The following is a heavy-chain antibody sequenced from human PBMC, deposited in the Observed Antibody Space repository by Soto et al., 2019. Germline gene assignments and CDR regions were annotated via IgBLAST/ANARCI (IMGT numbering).Heavy chain of an antibody. CDR2: RSFGGDTK. J-gene: IGHJ4*02. Sequence: EVWLRLSCAACAFALSSYSMQWVRQAPGREMERWADRSFGGDTKYFGCSVKGRLRFPRDTCKNTWWLELESLGVEDSPLSHCASGRSMIANDDLEYWGKGSQVSVAS. CDR3: ASGRSMIANDDLEY. V-gene: IGHV3-30-3*01. D-gene: IGHD2-21*01. CDR1: AFALSSYS.